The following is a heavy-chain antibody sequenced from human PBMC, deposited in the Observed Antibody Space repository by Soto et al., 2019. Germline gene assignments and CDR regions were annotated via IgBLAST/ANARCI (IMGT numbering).Heavy chain of an antibody. Sequence: GGSLRLSCVASGFTFSSYSMSWVRQAPGKGLEWVSGFRAGGDDATTYYADSVKGRFTISRDNSKNTLFLQMNSLRAEDTAIYYCAKKVNSGSGSQYFDYFGQGTLVTVSS. CDR3: AKKVNSGSGSQYFDY. D-gene: IGHD3-10*01. V-gene: IGHV3-23*01. CDR1: GFTFSSYS. J-gene: IGHJ4*02. CDR2: FRAGGDDATT.